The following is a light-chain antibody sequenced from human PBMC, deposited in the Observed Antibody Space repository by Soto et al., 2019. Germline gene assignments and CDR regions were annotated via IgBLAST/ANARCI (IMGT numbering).Light chain of an antibody. CDR2: WAC. V-gene: IGKV4-1*01. CDR3: QQYFFSPPT. Sequence: DIVMTQSPDSLAVSLGERATINCKSSQSLLYISNNKNYLAWYQQKPGQPPKLLIYWACTRESGVPDRFSGSGSGTPFTLTISSLQTEDVAAYYCQQYFFSPPTFGGGTKVEIK. J-gene: IGKJ4*01. CDR1: QSLLYISNNKNY.